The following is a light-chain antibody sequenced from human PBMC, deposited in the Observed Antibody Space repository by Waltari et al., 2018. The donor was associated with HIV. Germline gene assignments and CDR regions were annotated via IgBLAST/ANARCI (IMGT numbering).Light chain of an antibody. CDR1: GSDVGGYTL. CDR3: CAYAGSTTYVI. J-gene: IGLJ2*01. V-gene: IGLV2-23*02. Sequence: QSALTQPAPVSGPPGQSITIPCTGTGSDVGGYTLLSWYQQHPGKAPKLMISEVSKRPSGVSNRFSGSKSGNTASLTISGLQAEDEADYYCCAYAGSTTYVIFGGGTKLTVL. CDR2: EVS.